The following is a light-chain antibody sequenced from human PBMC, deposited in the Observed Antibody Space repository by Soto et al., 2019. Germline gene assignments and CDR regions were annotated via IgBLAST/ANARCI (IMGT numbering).Light chain of an antibody. Sequence: QSALTQPRSVSGSPGQSVTMSCTGTSSDVGGYNYVSWYQQHPGKAPKLMIYDVSKQPSGVPDRFSGSKSGNTASLTISGLQAEDEADDYCCSYAGGYTWVFGTGTKLTVL. CDR1: SSDVGGYNY. CDR2: DVS. CDR3: CSYAGGYTWV. J-gene: IGLJ1*01. V-gene: IGLV2-11*01.